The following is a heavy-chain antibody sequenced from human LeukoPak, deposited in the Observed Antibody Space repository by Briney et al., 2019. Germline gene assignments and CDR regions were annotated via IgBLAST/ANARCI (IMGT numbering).Heavy chain of an antibody. CDR3: ARGRDYGDY. J-gene: IGHJ4*02. Sequence: GGSLRLSCAASGFTFSSYSMNWVRQAPGKGLEWVSYISSSSSTIYYADSVKGRFTISRDNAKNSLYLQMNSLRAEDTAVYYCARGRDYGDYWGQGTLVTVSS. CDR2: ISSSSSTI. CDR1: GFTFSSYS. V-gene: IGHV3-48*01.